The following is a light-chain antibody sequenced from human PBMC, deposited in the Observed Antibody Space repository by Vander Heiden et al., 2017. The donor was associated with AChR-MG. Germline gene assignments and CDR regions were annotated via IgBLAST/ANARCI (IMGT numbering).Light chain of an antibody. J-gene: IGLJ3*02. V-gene: IGLV6-57*02. Sequence: FMLTQPHSVSESPGQTVTISCTGSGGSVASNYVQWYRQRPGSAPTTVIYEDNQRPSGVPARFSSSIDSSSNSASLTISGLKTEDEADYFCQSYDSTTLNWVFGGGTKLTVL. CDR2: EDN. CDR3: QSYDSTTLNWV. CDR1: GGSVASNY.